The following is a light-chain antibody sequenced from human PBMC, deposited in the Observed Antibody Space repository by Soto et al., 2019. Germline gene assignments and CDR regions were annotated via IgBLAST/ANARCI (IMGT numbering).Light chain of an antibody. Sequence: DNVMTQSPDSLAVSLGERATINCRSSQSVLYSSNSKNYIAWYQQKAGQPPRLLIYWASTREPGVPHRFSGCGSGSDFNLTISSFQGEAGAVYYCEHYYSSPTFGEGTKVEIK. CDR2: WAS. CDR1: QSVLYSSNSKNY. CDR3: EHYYSSPT. V-gene: IGKV4-1*01. J-gene: IGKJ1*01.